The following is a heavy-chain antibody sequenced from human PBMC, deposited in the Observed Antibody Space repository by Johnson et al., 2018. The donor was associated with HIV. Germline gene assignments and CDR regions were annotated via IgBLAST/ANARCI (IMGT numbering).Heavy chain of an antibody. CDR2: ISGSGGST. CDR1: GFTFSSYA. Sequence: VQLVDSGGGLVQPGGSLRLSCAASGFTFSSYAISWVRQAPGKGLACVSAISGSGGSTYYADSVKGRFTISRDNFKNTLSLQMNSLSTEDTAVYFCAKLSGTYSLFDPFDIWGQGSMVTVSS. J-gene: IGHJ3*02. CDR3: AKLSGTYSLFDPFDI. D-gene: IGHD1-26*01. V-gene: IGHV3-23*04.